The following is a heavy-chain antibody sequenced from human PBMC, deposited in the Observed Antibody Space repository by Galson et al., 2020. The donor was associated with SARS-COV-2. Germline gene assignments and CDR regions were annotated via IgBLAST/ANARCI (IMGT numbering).Heavy chain of an antibody. Sequence: ASVKVPCKASGYTFTSYAMHWVRQAPGQRLEWMGWINAGNGNTKYSQKFQGRVTITRDTSASTAYMELSSLRSEDTAVYYCARDLVGATSVFDYWGQGTLVTVSS. CDR1: GYTFTSYA. CDR2: INAGNGNT. CDR3: ARDLVGATSVFDY. J-gene: IGHJ4*02. D-gene: IGHD1-26*01. V-gene: IGHV1-3*01.